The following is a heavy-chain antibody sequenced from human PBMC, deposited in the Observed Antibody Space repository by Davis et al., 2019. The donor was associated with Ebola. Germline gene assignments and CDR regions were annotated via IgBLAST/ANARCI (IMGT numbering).Heavy chain of an antibody. J-gene: IGHJ2*01. CDR3: ARASGWSFDL. V-gene: IGHV4-61*08. Sequence: MPSETLSLTCSVSGGSVSSADYYWNWIRQPPGKGLEWIGHIYYTGSTNNNPSLKSRVTISLDMSKNQFSLKVNSVTAADTAVYYCARASGWSFDLWGRGTLVTVSS. D-gene: IGHD3-3*01. CDR1: GGSVSSADYY. CDR2: IYYTGST.